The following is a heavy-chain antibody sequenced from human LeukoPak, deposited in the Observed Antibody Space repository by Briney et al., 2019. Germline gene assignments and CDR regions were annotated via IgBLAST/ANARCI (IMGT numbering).Heavy chain of an antibody. V-gene: IGHV3-21*01. CDR2: ISGNDTYV. J-gene: IGHJ6*03. Sequence: GGSLRLSCAASGFTFSSYGMHWVRQAPGRGLEWVSSISGNDTYVYHADALRGRITISRDNAKNSLFLQLNSLRVEDTAVYYCARDGGDFWSGYYTHYFYYHMDVWGKGTTVTVSS. CDR3: ARDGGDFWSGYYTHYFYYHMDV. D-gene: IGHD3-3*01. CDR1: GFTFSSYG.